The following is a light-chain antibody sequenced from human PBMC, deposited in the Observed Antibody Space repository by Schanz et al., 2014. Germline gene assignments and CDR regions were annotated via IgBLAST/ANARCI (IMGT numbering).Light chain of an antibody. J-gene: IGKJ1*01. CDR1: QSVSSSY. Sequence: EIVLTQSPGTLSLSPGERATLSCRASQSVSSSYLAWYQQKPGQAPRLLIYDASTRATAIPDRFSGSGSGTDFTLTISRLEPEDVATYYCQKFDSAPQTFGQGTKVEIK. CDR3: QKFDSAPQT. V-gene: IGKV3-20*01. CDR2: DAS.